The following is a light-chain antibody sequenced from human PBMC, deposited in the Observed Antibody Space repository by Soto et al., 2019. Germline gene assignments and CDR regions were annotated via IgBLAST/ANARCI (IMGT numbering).Light chain of an antibody. Sequence: QSALTQPASVSGSPGQSITISCTGTSSDLASYNYVSWYQQQPGKAPKLMIYQVTNRPSGVSNRFSGSRSGNTASLTISGLPDEDEADYYCRSSTDSSTYVFGTGTKLTVL. CDR2: QVT. V-gene: IGLV2-14*01. CDR3: RSSTDSSTYV. CDR1: SSDLASYNY. J-gene: IGLJ1*01.